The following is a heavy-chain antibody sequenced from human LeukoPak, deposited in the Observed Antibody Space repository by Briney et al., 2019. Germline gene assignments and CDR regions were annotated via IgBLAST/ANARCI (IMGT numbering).Heavy chain of an antibody. CDR3: ARFEGVATFDY. CDR1: GGSISSHF. V-gene: IGHV4-59*11. J-gene: IGHJ4*02. CDR2: IYYSGST. D-gene: IGHD5-12*01. Sequence: PSETLSLICTVSGGSISSHFWSWIRQPPGKGLEWIGYIYYSGSTNYNPSLESRVTISVDTSKNQFSLKLSSVTAADTAVYYCARFEGVATFDYWGQGTLVTVSS.